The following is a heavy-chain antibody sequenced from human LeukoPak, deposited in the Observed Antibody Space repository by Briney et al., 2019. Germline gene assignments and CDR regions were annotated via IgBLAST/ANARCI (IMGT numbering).Heavy chain of an antibody. CDR2: IRYDGSNK. V-gene: IGHV3-30*02. CDR1: GFTFSSYG. D-gene: IGHD6-13*01. J-gene: IGHJ6*02. Sequence: GGSLRLSCAASGFTFSSYGMHWVRQAPGKGLEWVAFIRYDGSNKYYADSVKGRFTISRDNSKNTLYLQMNSLRAEDTAVYYCAKVSTAAAGISLYYYYGMDVWGQGTTVTVSS. CDR3: AKVSTAAAGISLYYYYGMDV.